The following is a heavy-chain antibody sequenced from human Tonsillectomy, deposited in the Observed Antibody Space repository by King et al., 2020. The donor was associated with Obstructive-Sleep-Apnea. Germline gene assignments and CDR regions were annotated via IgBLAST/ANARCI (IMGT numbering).Heavy chain of an antibody. CDR1: GYSFTSYW. D-gene: IGHD3-9*01. CDR2: IYPGDSDT. Sequence: QLVQSGAEVKKPGESLKISCKGSGYSFTSYWIGWVRQMPGKGLEWMGSIYPGDSDTRYSPSFQGQVTISADKSISTAYLQWSSLKASDTAMYYCARWGKEYDILTGYYVDYWGQGTLVTVSS. J-gene: IGHJ4*02. V-gene: IGHV5-51*01. CDR3: ARWGKEYDILTGYYVDY.